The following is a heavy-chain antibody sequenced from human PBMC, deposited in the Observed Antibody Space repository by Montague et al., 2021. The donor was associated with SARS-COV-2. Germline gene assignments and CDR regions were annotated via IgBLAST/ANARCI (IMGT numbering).Heavy chain of an antibody. CDR2: IDTSGNT. CDR3: ARRIDYYGIDV. Sequence: TLSLTCTVSGGSISSGSHYWSWIRQPAGEGLEWIGRIDTSGNTKYISSLKSRVTISVDTSKNQFSPKLSSVTAADTAVYYCARRIDYYGIDVWGQGTTVTVSS. V-gene: IGHV4-61*02. D-gene: IGHD1-26*01. J-gene: IGHJ6*02. CDR1: GGSISSGSHY.